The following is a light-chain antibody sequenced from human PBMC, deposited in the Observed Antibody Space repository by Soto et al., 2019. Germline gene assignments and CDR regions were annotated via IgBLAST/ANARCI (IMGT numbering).Light chain of an antibody. Sequence: PGERATLSCRASQSVSSTSLAWYQQKPGQAPSLLIYGASSRATGIPERFSGSGSGTDFTLTISRLEPEDFAVYYCHQYGSSPRTFGQGTQVDNK. J-gene: IGKJ1*01. CDR1: QSVSSTS. CDR2: GAS. V-gene: IGKV3-20*01. CDR3: HQYGSSPRT.